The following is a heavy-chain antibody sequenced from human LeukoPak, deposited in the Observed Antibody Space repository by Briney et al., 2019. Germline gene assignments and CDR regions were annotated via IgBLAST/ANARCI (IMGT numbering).Heavy chain of an antibody. CDR2: INPNSGGT. Sequence: ASVKVSCKASGYTFTGYYMHWVRQAPGQGLEWMGWINPNSGGTNYAQRFQGRDTMTRDTSISTAYMELSRLRSDDTAVYYCAREAQLWYAFDIWGQGTMVTVSS. D-gene: IGHD5-18*01. CDR1: GYTFTGYY. CDR3: AREAQLWYAFDI. V-gene: IGHV1-2*02. J-gene: IGHJ3*02.